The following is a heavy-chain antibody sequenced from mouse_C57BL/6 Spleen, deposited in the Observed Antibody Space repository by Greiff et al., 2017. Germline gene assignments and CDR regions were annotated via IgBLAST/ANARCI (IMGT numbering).Heavy chain of an antibody. V-gene: IGHV1-76*01. Sequence: VMLVESGAELVRPGASVKLSCKASGYTFTDYYINWVKQRPGQGLEWIARIYPGSGNTYYKEKFKGKATLTAETSSSTAYLQLSSLTYEDSAVYSCARSPDPHWYFDVWGPGTTVTVSS. J-gene: IGHJ1*01. CDR2: IYPGSGNT. CDR1: GYTFTDYY. CDR3: ARSPDPHWYFDV.